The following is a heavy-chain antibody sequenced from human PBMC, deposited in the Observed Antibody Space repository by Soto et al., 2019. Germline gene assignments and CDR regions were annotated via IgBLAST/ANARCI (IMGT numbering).Heavy chain of an antibody. J-gene: IGHJ4*02. CDR1: GFTFRSYG. CDR3: AKGRSRIAAAGTPFDY. Sequence: HPGGSLRLSCAASGFTFRSYGMHWVRQAPGKGLEWVAVISYDGSNKYYADSVKGRFTISRDNSKNTLYLQMNSLRAEDTAVYYCAKGRSRIAAAGTPFDYWGQGTLVTVSS. D-gene: IGHD6-13*01. CDR2: ISYDGSNK. V-gene: IGHV3-30*18.